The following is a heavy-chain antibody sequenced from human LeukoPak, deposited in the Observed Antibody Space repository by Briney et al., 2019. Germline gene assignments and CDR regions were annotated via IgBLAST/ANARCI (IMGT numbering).Heavy chain of an antibody. CDR1: GGSFSGYY. D-gene: IGHD3-10*01. CDR3: ARFPSESSGAYHDYFLH. J-gene: IGHJ1*01. Sequence: SETLSLTCAVYGGSFSGYYWNWIRQPAGKGLEWIGRIYTSGSTSYNPSLKSRVTISVDTSKNQFSLKLNSVTAADTAVYYCARFPSESSGAYHDYFLHWGPGTLVAVSS. CDR2: IYTSGST. V-gene: IGHV4-59*10.